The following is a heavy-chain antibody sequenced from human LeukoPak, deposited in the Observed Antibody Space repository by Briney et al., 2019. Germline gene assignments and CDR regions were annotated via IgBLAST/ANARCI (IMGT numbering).Heavy chain of an antibody. CDR1: GYSFTSYW. CDR2: IYPGDSDV. J-gene: IGHJ6*03. Sequence: GESLKISCKGSGYSFTSYWIGWVRQMPGKGLEWMGIIYPGDSDVRYSPSFQGQVTISADKSISTAYLQWSSLKASDTAMYYCARHLIAAAVGHYYYYMDVWGKGTTVTVSS. CDR3: ARHLIAAAVGHYYYYMDV. D-gene: IGHD6-13*01. V-gene: IGHV5-51*01.